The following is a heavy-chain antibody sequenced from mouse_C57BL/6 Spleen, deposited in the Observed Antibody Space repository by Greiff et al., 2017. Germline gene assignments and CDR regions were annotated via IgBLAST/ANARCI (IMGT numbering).Heavy chain of an antibody. CDR2: IYPGSGST. CDR1: GYTFTSYW. CDR3: ARAYDDDGYFEV. J-gene: IGHJ1*03. D-gene: IGHD2-4*01. Sequence: QFQLQQSGAELVKPGASVKMSCKASGYTFTSYWITWVKQRPGQGLEWIGDIYPGSGSTNYNEKFKSKATLTVDTSSSTAYMQLSSLTSEDSAVYYCARAYDDDGYFEVWGTGTTVTGSS. V-gene: IGHV1-55*01.